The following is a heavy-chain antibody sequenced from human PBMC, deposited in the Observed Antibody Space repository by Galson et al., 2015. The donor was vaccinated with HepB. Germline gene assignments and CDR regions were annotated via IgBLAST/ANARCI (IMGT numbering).Heavy chain of an antibody. D-gene: IGHD5-12*01. CDR3: ARIGYSGYDHLDY. CDR2: ISSSSSTI. J-gene: IGHJ4*02. CDR1: GFTFSSYS. Sequence: SLRLSCAASGFTFSSYSMNWVRQAPGKGLAWVSYISSSSSTIYYADSVKGRFTISRDNAKNSLYLQMNSLRAEDTAVYYCARIGYSGYDHLDYWGQGTLVTVSS. V-gene: IGHV3-48*04.